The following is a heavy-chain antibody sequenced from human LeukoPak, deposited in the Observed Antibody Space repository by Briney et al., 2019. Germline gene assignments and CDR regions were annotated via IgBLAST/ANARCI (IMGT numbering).Heavy chain of an antibody. CDR1: GGSISSYY. CDR3: ARQGTYYYDSSGYRAVYYYYMDV. Sequence: SETLSLTCTVSGGSISSYYWSWIRQPPGKGLEWIGYIYTSGSTNYNPSLKSRVTTSVDTSKNQFSLKLSSVTAADTAVYYCARQGTYYYDSSGYRAVYYYYMDVWGKGTTVTVSS. CDR2: IYTSGST. J-gene: IGHJ6*03. V-gene: IGHV4-4*09. D-gene: IGHD3-22*01.